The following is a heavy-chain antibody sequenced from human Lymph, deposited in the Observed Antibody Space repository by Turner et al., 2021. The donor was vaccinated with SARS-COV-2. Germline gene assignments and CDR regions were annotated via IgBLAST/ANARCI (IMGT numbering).Heavy chain of an antibody. D-gene: IGHD3-10*01. CDR2: ISGSGGST. CDR3: ATPRNSYYYGSGSYFDFDY. V-gene: IGHV3-23*01. J-gene: IGHJ4*02. CDR1: RFTFSSYA. Sequence: EVQLLESGGGLVKPGGSLRLPCAAARFTFSSYAMSWVRQAPGKGLEWVSAISGSGGSTYYADSVKGQFTISRDNSKNTLYLQMNSLRAEDTAVYYCATPRNSYYYGSGSYFDFDYWGQGTLVTVSS.